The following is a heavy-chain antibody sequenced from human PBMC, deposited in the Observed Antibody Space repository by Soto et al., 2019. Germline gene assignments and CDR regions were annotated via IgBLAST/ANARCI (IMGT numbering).Heavy chain of an antibody. CDR2: IYYSGST. V-gene: IGHV4-59*01. CDR1: GGSISSYY. CDR3: ARGLPGDY. J-gene: IGHJ4*02. Sequence: QVQLQESGPGLVKPSETLSLTCTVSGGSISSYYWSWIRQPPGKGLEWIGYIYYSGSTNYNPSLKSRVTISVDTSKNQFSLKLSSVAAADTAVYYCARGLPGDYWGQGTLVTVSS.